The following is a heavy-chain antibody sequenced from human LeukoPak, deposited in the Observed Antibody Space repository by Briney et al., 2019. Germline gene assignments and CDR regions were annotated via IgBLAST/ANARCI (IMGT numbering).Heavy chain of an antibody. CDR3: AKGGSGSYYYYSDY. V-gene: IGHV1-18*01. J-gene: IGHJ4*02. CDR1: GYSFTSYG. Sequence: ASVTVSCKASGYSFTSYGINWVRQAPGQGLAWMGWISPYNANTNYAQKLQGRVTMTTDTSTNTAYMELRSLRSDDTAVYYCAKGGSGSYYYYSDYWGQGTLVTVSS. D-gene: IGHD1-26*01. CDR2: ISPYNANT.